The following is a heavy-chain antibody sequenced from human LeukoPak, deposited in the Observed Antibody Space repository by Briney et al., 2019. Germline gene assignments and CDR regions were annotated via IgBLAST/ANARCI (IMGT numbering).Heavy chain of an antibody. D-gene: IGHD2-21*01. Sequence: AGGSLRLSCTASGFTFSSYWMSWVRQAPGKGLEWVANIKQDGSEKDYVDSVKGRFTISRDNAKNSLCLQMNSLRAEDTALYYCARYCGGDCYGLDVWGQGTTVTVSS. J-gene: IGHJ6*02. CDR3: ARYCGGDCYGLDV. CDR1: GFTFSSYW. V-gene: IGHV3-7*01. CDR2: IKQDGSEK.